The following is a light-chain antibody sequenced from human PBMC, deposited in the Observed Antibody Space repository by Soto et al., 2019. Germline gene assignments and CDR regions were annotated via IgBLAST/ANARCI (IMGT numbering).Light chain of an antibody. CDR2: EVS. CDR3: SSYTSRSHVV. CDR1: SSDVGGYNY. Sequence: QSALTQPASVSGSPGQSITISCTGTSSDVGGYNYVSWYQQHPGKAPKLMIYEVSNRPSGVSNRLSGSKSGNTASLTISGLEAEDEADYYCSSYTSRSHVVFGGGTKLTVL. V-gene: IGLV2-14*01. J-gene: IGLJ2*01.